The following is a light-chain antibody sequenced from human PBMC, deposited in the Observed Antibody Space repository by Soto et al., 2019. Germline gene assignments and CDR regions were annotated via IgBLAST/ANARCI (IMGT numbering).Light chain of an antibody. CDR1: QSVSSY. V-gene: IGKV3-11*01. CDR3: QQRSNWPRT. J-gene: IGKJ1*01. CDR2: DAS. Sequence: EIVLTQSPATLSLSPGERATLSCRASQSVSSYLAWYQQKPGQAPRLLIYDASNRAPGIPARFSGSGSGTDFTLPISRREHEDFAVYYCQQRSNWPRTFGQGTKVEIK.